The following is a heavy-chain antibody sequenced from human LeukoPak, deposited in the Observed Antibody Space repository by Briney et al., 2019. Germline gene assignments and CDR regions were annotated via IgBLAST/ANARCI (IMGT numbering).Heavy chain of an antibody. Sequence: SETLSLTCTVSGDSISSSYFYWAWIRQPPGKGLQWIGSIYSSGSAYYNPSLKSRVAISVDTSENQFSLKLSSVTAADTAVYYCARRPTGIDYWGQGTLVTVSS. D-gene: IGHD4-17*01. CDR2: IYSSGSA. V-gene: IGHV4-39*01. CDR3: ARRPTGIDY. J-gene: IGHJ4*02. CDR1: GDSISSSYFY.